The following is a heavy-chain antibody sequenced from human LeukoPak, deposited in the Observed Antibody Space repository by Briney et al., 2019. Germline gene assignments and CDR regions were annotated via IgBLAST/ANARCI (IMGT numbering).Heavy chain of an antibody. J-gene: IGHJ4*02. D-gene: IGHD4-17*01. V-gene: IGHV1-69*04. Sequence: SVKVSCKASGGTFSSYAISWVRQAPGQGLEWMGRIIPILGIANYAQKFQGRVTITADKSTSTAYMELSSLRSEDTAVYYCGTWTTVASYFDYWGQGTLVTVSS. CDR3: GTWTTVASYFDY. CDR2: IIPILGIA. CDR1: GGTFSSYA.